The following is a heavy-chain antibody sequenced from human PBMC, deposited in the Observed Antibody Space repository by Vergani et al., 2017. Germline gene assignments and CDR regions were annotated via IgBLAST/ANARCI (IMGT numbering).Heavy chain of an antibody. CDR3: VRGRGLCAGGRCYTEAWDY. V-gene: IGHV3-30-3*01. D-gene: IGHD2-2*02. J-gene: IGHJ4*02. CDR1: GFALNRHA. CDR2: ISFDGTNE. Sequence: QVQLVESGGGVVQPGTSLRLSCVVSGFALNRHAMYWVRQAPGKGLEWVVGISFDGTNEYYPDLVKGRFTISRDIAKNTLYLQVISLRLEDTGVYHCVRGRGLCAGGRCYTEAWDYWGQGTPVTVSS.